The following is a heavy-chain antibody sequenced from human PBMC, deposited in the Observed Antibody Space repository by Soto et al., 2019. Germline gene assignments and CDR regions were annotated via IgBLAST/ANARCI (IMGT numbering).Heavy chain of an antibody. CDR1: GFTFSSYS. J-gene: IGHJ4*02. D-gene: IGHD6-6*01. CDR3: ASGRPVDY. V-gene: IGHV3-48*01. Sequence: LRLSCAASGFTFSSYSMNWVRQAPGKGLEWVSYISSSSSTIYYADSVKGRFTISRDNAKNSLYLHMNSLRAEDTAVYYCASGRPVDYWGQGTLVTVSS. CDR2: ISSSSSTI.